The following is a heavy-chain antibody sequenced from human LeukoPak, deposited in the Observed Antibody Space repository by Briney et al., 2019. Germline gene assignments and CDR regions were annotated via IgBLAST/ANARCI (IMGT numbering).Heavy chain of an antibody. CDR1: GFTFSGHS. V-gene: IGHV3-23*01. CDR3: AKEEWLLAVYFDY. J-gene: IGHJ4*02. D-gene: IGHD3-3*01. CDR2: ISGSGVST. Sequence: GGSLRLSCAASGFTFSGHSLNWVRQAPGKGLEWVSTISGSGVSTYYADSVKGQFTISRDNSKNTLYLQMNSLRAEDTAVYYCAKEEWLLAVYFDYWGQGTLVTVSS.